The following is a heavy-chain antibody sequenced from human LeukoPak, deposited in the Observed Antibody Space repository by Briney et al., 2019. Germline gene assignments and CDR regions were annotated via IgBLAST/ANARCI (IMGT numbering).Heavy chain of an antibody. CDR2: TSGGGVTT. CDR1: GFTFSTYA. V-gene: IGHV3-23*01. D-gene: IGHD3-10*01. CDR3: ARDRAVT. J-gene: IGHJ5*02. Sequence: GGSLRHSCAASGFTFSTYAMSWVRQAPGKGLEWVSGTSGGGVTTYYADSVKGRFTISTDNSKNTLYLQMNSLRAEDTAVYYCARDRAVTWGQGTLVTVSS.